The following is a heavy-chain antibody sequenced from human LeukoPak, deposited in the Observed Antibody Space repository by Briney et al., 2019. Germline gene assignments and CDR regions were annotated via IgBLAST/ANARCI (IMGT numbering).Heavy chain of an antibody. CDR1: GGTFSSYA. J-gene: IGHJ5*02. CDR3: AREASSSSSRWFDP. Sequence: ASVKVSCKASGGTFSSYAISWVRQAPGQGLEGMGGIIPIFGTANYAQKFQGSVTITTDESTSTAYMELSSLRSEDTAVYYCAREASSSSSRWFDPWGQGTLVTVSS. D-gene: IGHD6-6*01. CDR2: IIPIFGTA. V-gene: IGHV1-69*05.